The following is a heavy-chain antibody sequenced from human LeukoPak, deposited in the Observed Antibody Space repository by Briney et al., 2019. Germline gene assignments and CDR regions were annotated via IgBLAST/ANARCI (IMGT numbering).Heavy chain of an antibody. CDR3: ASTRRAAVAGRFDS. CDR2: IYHSGNT. Sequence: SETLSLTCNVSGASMSSNYWSWIRQPPGRGLEWIGYIYHSGNTNYSPSLESRVTMSVDESKNQFSLRVHFVSAADTAVYYCASTRRAAVAGRFDSWGQGTLVTVSS. CDR1: GASMSSNY. J-gene: IGHJ4*02. V-gene: IGHV4-4*09. D-gene: IGHD6-19*01.